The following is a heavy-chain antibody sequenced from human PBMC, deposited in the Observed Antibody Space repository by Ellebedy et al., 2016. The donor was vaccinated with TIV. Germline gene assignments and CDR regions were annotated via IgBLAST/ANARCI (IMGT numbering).Heavy chain of an antibody. CDR1: GFTFSDYY. J-gene: IGHJ6*03. CDR2: ISSSGSTI. Sequence: GESLKISXAASGFTFSDYYMSWIRQAPGKGLEWVSYISSSGSTIYYADSVKGRFTISRDNAKNSLYLQMNSLRADDTAVYYCARVGSSSIGFSYYYYYMDVWGKGTTVTVSS. D-gene: IGHD6-13*01. V-gene: IGHV3-11*01. CDR3: ARVGSSSIGFSYYYYYMDV.